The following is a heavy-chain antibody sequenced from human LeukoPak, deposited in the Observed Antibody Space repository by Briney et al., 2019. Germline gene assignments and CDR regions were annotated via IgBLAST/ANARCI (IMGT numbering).Heavy chain of an antibody. J-gene: IGHJ5*02. V-gene: IGHV3-23*01. CDR1: GFTFSSYA. Sequence: GGSLRLSCAASGFTFSSYAMSWVRQAPGKGLEWVSAISGSGGSTYYAGSVKGRFTISRDNSKNTLYLQMNSLRAEDTAVYYCAKDRVAVAGYNWFDPWGQGTLVTVSS. CDR2: ISGSGGST. CDR3: AKDRVAVAGYNWFDP. D-gene: IGHD6-19*01.